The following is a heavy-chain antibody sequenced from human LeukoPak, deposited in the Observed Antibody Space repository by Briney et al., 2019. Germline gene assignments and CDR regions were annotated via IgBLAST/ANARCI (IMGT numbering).Heavy chain of an antibody. CDR3: ARGCSSTSCQDAFDI. D-gene: IGHD2-2*01. Sequence: SVKVSCKASGGTFSSYAISWVRQAPGQGLEWMGGIIPIFGTANYAQKFQGRVTITADESTSTAYMELSSLRSEDTAVYYCARGCSSTSCQDAFDIWGQGTMVTVSS. V-gene: IGHV1-69*13. CDR1: GGTFSSYA. CDR2: IIPIFGTA. J-gene: IGHJ3*02.